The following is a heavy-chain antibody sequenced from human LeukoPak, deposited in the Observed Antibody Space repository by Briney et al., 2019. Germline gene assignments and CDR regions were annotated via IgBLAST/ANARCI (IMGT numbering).Heavy chain of an antibody. CDR3: ASRCSSTSCTRYGMDV. D-gene: IGHD2-2*01. CDR1: GGSISSGGYY. J-gene: IGHJ6*02. CDR2: IYYSGST. Sequence: SETLSLTCTVSGGSISSGGYYWSWIRQHPGKGLEWIGYIYYSGSTNYNPSLKSRVTISVDTSKNQFSLKLSSVTAADTAVYYCASRCSSTSCTRYGMDVWGQGTTVTVSS. V-gene: IGHV4-61*08.